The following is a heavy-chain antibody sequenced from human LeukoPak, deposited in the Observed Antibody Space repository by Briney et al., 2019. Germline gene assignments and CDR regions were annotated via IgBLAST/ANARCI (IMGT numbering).Heavy chain of an antibody. CDR1: GFTFSNSW. D-gene: IGHD6-19*01. CDR2: IKQDGSEK. J-gene: IGHJ4*02. CDR3: AGGSGWVTDS. V-gene: IGHV3-7*01. Sequence: GGSLRLSCLASGFTFSNSWMTWVRQAPGRGLEWVANIKQDGSEKYYVDSVKGRFTISRDNAKNSLYLQMNSLRAEDTAVYFCAGGSGWVTDSWGQGTLVTVSA.